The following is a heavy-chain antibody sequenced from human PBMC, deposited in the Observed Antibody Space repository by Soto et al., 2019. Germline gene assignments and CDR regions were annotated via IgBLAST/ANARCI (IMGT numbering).Heavy chain of an antibody. V-gene: IGHV3-11*06. CDR1: GFTVSDYY. J-gene: IGHJ4*02. D-gene: IGHD1-1*01. Sequence: ALRLSCAAAGFTVSDYYMSWIRQAPGKGLEWIGYSSNSGSFTRYADSVKGRFSISRDNAKNSLYLQINSLRGDDTAIYYCVRSGDNYNLLDYWGQGTPVTVSS. CDR3: VRSGDNYNLLDY. CDR2: SSNSGSFT.